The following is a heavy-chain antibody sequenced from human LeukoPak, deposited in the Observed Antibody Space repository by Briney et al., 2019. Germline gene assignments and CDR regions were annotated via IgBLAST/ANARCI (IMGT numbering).Heavy chain of an antibody. CDR3: VRDGDYTVAFDY. CDR1: GFTLSKYW. CDR2: IDNDGSDT. J-gene: IGHJ4*02. V-gene: IGHV3-74*01. D-gene: IGHD2-2*02. Sequence: GGSLRLSCVASGFTLSKYWMHWDRQAPGRGLVWLSRIDNDGSDTVYADSVKGRLTISKDNAKNTLYLQMNSLRGEDTAVYYCVRDGDYTVAFDYWGQGTLVTVSS.